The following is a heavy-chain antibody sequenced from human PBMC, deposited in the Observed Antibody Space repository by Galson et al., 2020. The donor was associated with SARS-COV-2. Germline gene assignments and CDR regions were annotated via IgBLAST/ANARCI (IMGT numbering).Heavy chain of an antibody. CDR3: ERLLVATMQRISSYFYNVMDV. CDR1: GFSLSTSGMC. Sequence: SGPTLVKPTQTLTLTCTFSGFSLSTSGMCVSWIRQPPGKALEWLALIDWEDDKYYSTSLKTRLTISKDTSKNQVVLTMTNMDPVDTATYYCERLLVATMQRISSYFYNVMDVWGHGTTDTVSS. D-gene: IGHD5-12*01. V-gene: IGHV2-70*01. J-gene: IGHJ6*02. CDR2: IDWEDDK.